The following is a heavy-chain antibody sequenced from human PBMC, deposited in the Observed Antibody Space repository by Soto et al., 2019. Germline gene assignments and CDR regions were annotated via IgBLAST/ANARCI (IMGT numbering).Heavy chain of an antibody. V-gene: IGHV1-69*13. Sequence: GASVKVSCKASGGTFSSYAISWVRQAPGQGLEWMGGIIPIFGTANYAQKFQGRVTITADESTSTAYMELSSLRSEDTAVYYCAREQEGYDSSGYLYYFDYWGQGTLVTVSS. CDR1: GGTFSSYA. D-gene: IGHD3-22*01. CDR3: AREQEGYDSSGYLYYFDY. J-gene: IGHJ4*02. CDR2: IIPIFGTA.